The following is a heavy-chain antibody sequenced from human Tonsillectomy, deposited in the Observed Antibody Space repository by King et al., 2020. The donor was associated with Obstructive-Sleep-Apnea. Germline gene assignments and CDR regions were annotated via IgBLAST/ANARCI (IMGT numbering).Heavy chain of an antibody. CDR3: ARGGHSSKWVNWFDP. V-gene: IGHV3-74*01. D-gene: IGHD6-13*01. CDR2: INSDGSNT. J-gene: IGHJ5*02. CDR1: GFTFSTYW. Sequence: DVQLVESGGGLVQPGGSLRLSCAASGFTFSTYWMHGGRQAPGKGLGWGSRINSDGSNTNQADSVTDRFTISRDNVKNTLYLQMNSLRAEDTDVYYCARGGHSSKWVNWFDPWGQGTLVTVSS.